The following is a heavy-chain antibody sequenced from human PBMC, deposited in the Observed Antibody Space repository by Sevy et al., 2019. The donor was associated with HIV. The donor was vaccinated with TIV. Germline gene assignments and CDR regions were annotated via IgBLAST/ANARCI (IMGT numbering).Heavy chain of an antibody. V-gene: IGHV3-30*18. Sequence: GGFLRLSCAASRFTFSTYDIHWVRQAPGKGLEWVAVISHDGSYQYYTDSVKGRFTISRDDSKNKAYLQTNSLRADDSGVYYCAKGQGYDYIWGNERSEYYFDYWGQGTLVTVSS. J-gene: IGHJ4*02. CDR2: ISHDGSYQ. CDR3: AKGQGYDYIWGNERSEYYFDY. CDR1: RFTFSTYD. D-gene: IGHD3-16*01.